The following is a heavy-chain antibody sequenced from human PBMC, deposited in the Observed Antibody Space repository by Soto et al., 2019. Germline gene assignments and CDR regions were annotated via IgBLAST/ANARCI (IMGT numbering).Heavy chain of an antibody. CDR2: TYYRSKWYN. D-gene: IGHD4-17*01. CDR3: ARWDHDYGYLDV. V-gene: IGHV6-1*01. CDR1: GDSVSSNRGA. J-gene: IGHJ6*02. Sequence: LSLTCDISGDSVSSNRGAWTWIRQSPSRGLEWLGRTYYRSKWYNEYGLSVKSRITINADTCKNQFSLQLNSVTPEDAAVYYCARWDHDYGYLDVWGLGTTVTVSS.